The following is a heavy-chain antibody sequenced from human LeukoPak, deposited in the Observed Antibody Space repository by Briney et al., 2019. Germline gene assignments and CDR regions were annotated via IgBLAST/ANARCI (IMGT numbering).Heavy chain of an antibody. Sequence: PGGSLRLSCAASGSTFSSHGMHWVRQAPGKGLEWVAVISYDGNNKYYPDSVKGRFTISRDNAKNSLYLQMNSLRAEDTAVYYCARGIRSSSGWSLTFDYWGQGTLVTVSS. CDR2: ISYDGNNK. CDR3: ARGIRSSSGWSLTFDY. CDR1: GSTFSSHG. V-gene: IGHV3-30*03. J-gene: IGHJ4*02. D-gene: IGHD6-19*01.